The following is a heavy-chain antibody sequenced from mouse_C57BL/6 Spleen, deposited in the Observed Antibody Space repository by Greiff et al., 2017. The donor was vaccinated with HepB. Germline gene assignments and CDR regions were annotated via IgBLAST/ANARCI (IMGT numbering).Heavy chain of an antibody. CDR1: GYSFTGYY. CDR2: INPSTGGT. J-gene: IGHJ3*01. D-gene: IGHD3-2*02. V-gene: IGHV1-42*01. CDR3: ARSGGGSGFAY. Sequence: VQLQQSGPELVKPGASVKISCKASGYSFTGYYMNWVKQSPEKSLEWIGEINPSTGGTTYNQKFKAKATLTVDKSSSTAYMQLKSLTSEDSAVYYCARSGGGSGFAYWGQGTLVTVSA.